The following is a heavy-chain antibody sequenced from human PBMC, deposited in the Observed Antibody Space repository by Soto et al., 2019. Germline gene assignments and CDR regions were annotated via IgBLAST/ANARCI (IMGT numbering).Heavy chain of an antibody. J-gene: IGHJ4*02. CDR3: AKEVEAGLDY. D-gene: IGHD6-19*01. Sequence: QVQLVESGGGVVQPGRSLRLSCAASGFTFSSYGMHWVRQAPGKGLEWVAVISYDGSNKYYADSVKGRFTISRDNSKKTLYLQMNSLRAEDTAMYYCAKEVEAGLDYSGQGTLVTVSS. V-gene: IGHV3-30*18. CDR1: GFTFSSYG. CDR2: ISYDGSNK.